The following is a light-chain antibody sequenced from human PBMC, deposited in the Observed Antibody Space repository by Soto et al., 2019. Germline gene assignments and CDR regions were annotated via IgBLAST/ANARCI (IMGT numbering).Light chain of an antibody. CDR1: SSNIGSNT. V-gene: IGLV1-44*01. CDR2: SNH. CDR3: AAWDDSLNGVV. J-gene: IGLJ2*01. Sequence: QSVLTQPPSASGTPGQRVTISCSGSSSNIGSNTVNWYQQLPGTAPKLLIYSNHQRPSGVPDRFAGAKSGTSASLAISGRQSEDEADYYCAAWDDSLNGVVFGGGTKLTVL.